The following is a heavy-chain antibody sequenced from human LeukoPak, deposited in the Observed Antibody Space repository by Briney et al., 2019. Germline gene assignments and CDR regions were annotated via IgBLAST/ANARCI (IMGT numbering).Heavy chain of an antibody. CDR1: GFSFSNYG. D-gene: IGHD4-17*01. Sequence: GRSLRLSCAASGFSFSNYGFHWVSQTPGKGLEWVAVIWHDGSHAYYSDSVKGRFTISRDNAKNTVYLQMDSLRVEETAIYYCAKDNDAYGDSYFDSWGQGTLVTVSS. CDR2: IWHDGSHA. J-gene: IGHJ4*02. V-gene: IGHV3-33*06. CDR3: AKDNDAYGDSYFDS.